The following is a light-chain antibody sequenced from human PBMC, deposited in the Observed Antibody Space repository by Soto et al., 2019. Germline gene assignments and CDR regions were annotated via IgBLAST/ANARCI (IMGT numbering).Light chain of an antibody. Sequence: EIVLTQSPATLSLSPGERATLSCRASQSVSNYLAWYQRKPGQAPRLLVYDASNRATGIPARFSGSGSGIYFTLTISSLQPDDFAVYYCQQRRDWPLTFGGGTQVEIK. CDR2: DAS. V-gene: IGKV3-11*01. J-gene: IGKJ4*01. CDR1: QSVSNY. CDR3: QQRRDWPLT.